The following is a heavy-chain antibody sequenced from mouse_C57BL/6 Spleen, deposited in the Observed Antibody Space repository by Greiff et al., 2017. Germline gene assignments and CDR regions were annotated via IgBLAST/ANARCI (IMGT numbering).Heavy chain of an antibody. CDR3: TTGGEYYFDY. CDR2: IDPENGDT. CDR1: GFNIKDDY. Sequence: EVQVVESGAELVRPGASVKLSCTASGFNIKDDYMHWVKQRPEQGLEWIGWIDPENGDTEYASKFQGKATITADTSSNTAYLQLSSLTSEDTAVYYCTTGGEYYFDYWGQGTTLTVSS. J-gene: IGHJ2*01. V-gene: IGHV14-4*01.